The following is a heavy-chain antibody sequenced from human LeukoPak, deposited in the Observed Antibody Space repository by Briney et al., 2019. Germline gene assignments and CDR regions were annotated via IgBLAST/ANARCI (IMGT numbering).Heavy chain of an antibody. CDR3: ARAQYYDFWSGSVFDY. CDR1: GFTFSSYA. D-gene: IGHD3-3*01. Sequence: GGSLRLSCAASGFTFSSYAMHWVRQAPGKGLEWVAVISYDGSNKYYADSVKGRFTISRDNSKNTLYLQVNSLRAEDTAVYYCARAQYYDFWSGSVFDYWGQGTLVTVSS. CDR2: ISYDGSNK. V-gene: IGHV3-30-3*01. J-gene: IGHJ4*02.